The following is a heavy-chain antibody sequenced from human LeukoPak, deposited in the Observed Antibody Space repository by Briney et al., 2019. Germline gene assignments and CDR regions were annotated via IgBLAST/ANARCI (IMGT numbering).Heavy chain of an antibody. Sequence: GGSLRLSCAASGFTFSSYVMNWVRQAPGKGLEGVSIISGSGGSTYYADSVKGRFTISRDNSKNTLHLQMNSLRAEDTAVYYCAKGLLELSPFDYWGQGILVTVSS. CDR1: GFTFSSYV. D-gene: IGHD1-7*01. J-gene: IGHJ4*02. V-gene: IGHV3-23*01. CDR2: ISGSGGST. CDR3: AKGLLELSPFDY.